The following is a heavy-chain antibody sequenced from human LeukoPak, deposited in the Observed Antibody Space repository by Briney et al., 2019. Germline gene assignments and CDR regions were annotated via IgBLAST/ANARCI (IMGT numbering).Heavy chain of an antibody. CDR3: ATGHPDLGYCSGGSCPPVDY. CDR1: GYTLTELS. D-gene: IGHD2-15*01. CDR2: FDPEDGET. Sequence: ASVKVSCKVSGYTLTELSMHWVRQAPGKGLEWMGGFDPEDGETIYAQKFQGRVTMTEDTSTDTAYMELSSLRSEDTAVYYCATGHPDLGYCSGGSCPPVDYWGQGTLVTVSS. J-gene: IGHJ4*02. V-gene: IGHV1-24*01.